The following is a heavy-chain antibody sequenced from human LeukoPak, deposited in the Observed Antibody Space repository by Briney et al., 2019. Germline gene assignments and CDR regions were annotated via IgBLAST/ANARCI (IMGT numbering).Heavy chain of an antibody. CDR2: IIPIFGTA. Sequence: ASVKVSCKASGGTVSSYAISWVRQAPGQGLEWMGGIIPIFGTANYAQKFQGRVTITTDESTSTAYMELSSLRSEDTAVYYCASSGRGVIITDAFDIWGQGTMVTVSS. J-gene: IGHJ3*02. CDR1: GGTVSSYA. D-gene: IGHD3-10*01. CDR3: ASSGRGVIITDAFDI. V-gene: IGHV1-69*05.